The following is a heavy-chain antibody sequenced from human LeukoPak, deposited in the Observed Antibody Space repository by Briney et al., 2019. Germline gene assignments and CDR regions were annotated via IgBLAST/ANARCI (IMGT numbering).Heavy chain of an antibody. Sequence: SETLSLTCAVYGGSFSGYYWSWIRQPPGKGLEWIGEINHSGSTNYNPSLKSRVTISVDTSKNQFSLKLSSVTAADTAVYYCARHPPIVGAMRGWFDPWGQGTLVTVSS. CDR3: ARHPPIVGAMRGWFDP. CDR1: GGSFSGYY. J-gene: IGHJ5*02. V-gene: IGHV4-34*01. CDR2: INHSGST. D-gene: IGHD1-26*01.